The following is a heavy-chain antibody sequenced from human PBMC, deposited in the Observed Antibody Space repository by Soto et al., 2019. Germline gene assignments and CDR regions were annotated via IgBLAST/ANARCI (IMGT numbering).Heavy chain of an antibody. CDR1: GGSISSGDYY. Sequence: SETLSLTCTVSGGSISSGDYYWSWIRQPPGKGLEWIGYIYYSGSTYYNPSLKSRVTISVDTSKNQFSLKLSSVTAADTAVYYCARAPSDYPFDYWGQGTLVTVSS. CDR2: IYYSGST. J-gene: IGHJ4*02. D-gene: IGHD5-12*01. CDR3: ARAPSDYPFDY. V-gene: IGHV4-30-4*01.